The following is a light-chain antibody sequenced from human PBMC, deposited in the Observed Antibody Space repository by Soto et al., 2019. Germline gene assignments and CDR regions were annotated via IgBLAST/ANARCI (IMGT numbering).Light chain of an antibody. CDR2: DVS. CDR3: CSYAGSL. V-gene: IGLV2-11*01. Sequence: QSALTQPRSVSGSPGQSVTISCTGTSSDVGGYNYVSWYQQHPGKAPKLMIYDVSKRPSGVPDRFSGSKSGHTASLTISGLQAEDEADYYCCSYAGSLFGGGTKVTVL. CDR1: SSDVGGYNY. J-gene: IGLJ2*01.